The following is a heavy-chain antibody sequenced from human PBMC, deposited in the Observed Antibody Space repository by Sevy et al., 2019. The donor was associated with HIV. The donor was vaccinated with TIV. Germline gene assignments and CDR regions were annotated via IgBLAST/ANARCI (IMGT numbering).Heavy chain of an antibody. CDR3: AKDRVWELGDAFDI. Sequence: GGSLRLSFAASGSTFSSYAMNGVRQAPGKGLGGGSGLSGSGGSTNYADSVKGRFTISRDNSKNTLYLQMSSLRAEDTAVYYCAKDRVWELGDAFDIWGQGTMVTVSS. D-gene: IGHD6-13*01. J-gene: IGHJ3*02. V-gene: IGHV3-23*01. CDR1: GSTFSSYA. CDR2: LSGSGGST.